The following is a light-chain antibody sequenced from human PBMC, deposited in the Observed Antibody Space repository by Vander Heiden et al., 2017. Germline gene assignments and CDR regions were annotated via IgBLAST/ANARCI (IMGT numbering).Light chain of an antibody. J-gene: IGLJ1*01. Sequence: QSALPQPASVSGSPGQSITISCTRTSSDVGGYNYVSWYQQHPGKAPKLMMYDVSNRPSGVSNRFSGSKSGTAASLTISGLQAEDEAYYYCSSYTSSSTDVVGTGTKVTVL. V-gene: IGLV2-14*03. CDR3: SSYTSSSTDV. CDR1: SSDVGGYNY. CDR2: DVS.